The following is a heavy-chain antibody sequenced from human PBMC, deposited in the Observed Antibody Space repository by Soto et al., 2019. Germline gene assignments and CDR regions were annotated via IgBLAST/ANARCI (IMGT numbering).Heavy chain of an antibody. CDR1: GGSISGSY. CDR3: ARSVAVPGAHIDY. D-gene: IGHD6-19*01. J-gene: IGHJ4*02. Sequence: SETLSLTCSASGGSISGSYWSWIRQSPGKGLEWLGYVYYTGSTNYSPSLRSRVSISVDTSKNEFSLRLSSVTAADTAVYFCARSVAVPGAHIDYWGQGTQVSVSS. CDR2: VYYTGST. V-gene: IGHV4-59*01.